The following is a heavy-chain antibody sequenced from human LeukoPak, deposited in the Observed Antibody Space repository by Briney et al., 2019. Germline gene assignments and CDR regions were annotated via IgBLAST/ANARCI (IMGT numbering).Heavy chain of an antibody. CDR2: ISPYTGNT. V-gene: IGHV1-18*01. D-gene: IGHD2-21*02. Sequence: ASVKVSCTASGYTFTSYGISWVRQAPGQGLEWVGWISPYTGNTNYAQKVQGRVTMTTDASTNSAYMELRSLRSDDTAMYYCARVMMTVVTAHAFEIWGLGTMVTVSS. CDR3: ARVMMTVVTAHAFEI. J-gene: IGHJ3*02. CDR1: GYTFTSYG.